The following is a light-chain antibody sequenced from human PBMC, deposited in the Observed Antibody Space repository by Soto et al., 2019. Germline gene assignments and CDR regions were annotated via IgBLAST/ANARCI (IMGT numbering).Light chain of an antibody. CDR3: HQSYNTPLT. CDR2: AAS. V-gene: IGKV1-39*01. CDR1: QSISNY. J-gene: IGKJ4*01. Sequence: DIQMTQSPSSLSASVGDRVTITCRASQSISNYLNWYQQKPGKAPKLLIYAASSLQSGVPSRFSGSGSGTYFTLTISSLQPEDFATYYCHQSYNTPLTFGGGTKVEIK.